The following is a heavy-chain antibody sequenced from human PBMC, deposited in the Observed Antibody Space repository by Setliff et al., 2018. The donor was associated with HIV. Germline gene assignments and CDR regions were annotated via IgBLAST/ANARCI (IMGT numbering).Heavy chain of an antibody. J-gene: IGHJ3*02. V-gene: IGHV5-51*01. CDR3: ARPLWSQSSDAFSI. D-gene: IGHD2-21*01. Sequence: GESLKISCRASGYSFTSHWIAWVRQMPGRGLEWMGIIYPGDSETRYSPSFVGQVTISVDKYINTAYLQWSSLKASDTAMYYCARPLWSQSSDAFSIWGQGTMVTVSS. CDR2: IYPGDSET. CDR1: GYSFTSHW.